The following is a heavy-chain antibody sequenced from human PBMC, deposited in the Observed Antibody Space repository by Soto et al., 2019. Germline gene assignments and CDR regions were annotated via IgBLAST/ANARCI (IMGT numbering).Heavy chain of an antibody. J-gene: IGHJ6*02. Sequence: QVHLQKWGAGLLKPSGTLSLTCTVSGGSFTEAYWTWVRKSPGRGLEWVGEVFHAGNTNYNPSLKGRVTLPPDTAKNHFSLRLTSVSSADSAVYYCARAPRELLAEGPLFLYHYYVFYVWGQGTTVIVSS. V-gene: IGHV4-34*12. CDR1: GGSFTEAY. D-gene: IGHD3-10*02. CDR2: VFHAGNT. CDR3: ARAPRELLAEGPLFLYHYYVFYV.